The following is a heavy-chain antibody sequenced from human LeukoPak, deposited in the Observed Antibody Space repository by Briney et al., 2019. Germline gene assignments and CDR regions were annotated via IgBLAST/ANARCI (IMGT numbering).Heavy chain of an antibody. CDR3: ARGFHRYSYDSGPYSIY. D-gene: IGHD3-22*01. CDR1: GFTFSSYA. J-gene: IGHJ4*02. V-gene: IGHV3-23*01. Sequence: PGGSLRLSCAASGFTFSSYAMSWVRQAPGKGLEWVSAISGSGGSTYYADSVKGRFTISRDNAKNSLFLQMNSLRAEDTAVYYCARGFHRYSYDSGPYSIYWGQGTLVTVSS. CDR2: ISGSGGST.